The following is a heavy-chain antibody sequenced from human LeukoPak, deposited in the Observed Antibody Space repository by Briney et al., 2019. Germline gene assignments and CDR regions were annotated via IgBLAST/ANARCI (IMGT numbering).Heavy chain of an antibody. CDR1: GYSISSGYY. J-gene: IGHJ6*03. Sequence: SETLSLTCTVSGYSISSGYYWGWIRQPPGKGLEWIGSGYHIGSTYFNPSLRSRVTILIDIFKNQFSLKLSSVTAADTAVYYCARAGGGGRADPYYYYMDVWGKGTTVTVSS. D-gene: IGHD3-16*01. V-gene: IGHV4-38-2*02. CDR2: GYHIGST. CDR3: ARAGGGGRADPYYYYMDV.